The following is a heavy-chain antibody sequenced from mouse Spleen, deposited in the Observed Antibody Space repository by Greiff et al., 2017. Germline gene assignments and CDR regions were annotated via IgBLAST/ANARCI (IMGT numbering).Heavy chain of an antibody. J-gene: IGHJ3*01. CDR1: GFTFSSYA. CDR2: ISSGGGNT. CDR3: ASIYYDYDGFAY. Sequence: EVKLVESGGGLVKRGGSLKLSCAASGFTFSSYAMSWVRQTPEKRLEWVATISSGGGNTYYPDSVKGRFTISRDNAKNTLYLQMSSLKSEDTAMYYCASIYYDYDGFAYWGQGTLVTVSA. V-gene: IGHV5-9*04. D-gene: IGHD2-4*01.